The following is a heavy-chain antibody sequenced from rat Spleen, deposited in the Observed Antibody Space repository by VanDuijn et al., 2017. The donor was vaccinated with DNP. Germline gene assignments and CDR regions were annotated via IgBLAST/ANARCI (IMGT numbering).Heavy chain of an antibody. CDR3: ARDGQWDYLDY. Sequence: QVQLKESGPGLVQPSQTLSLACTVPGFSLTNYHVHWVRQPPGKGLEWMGRIQSGGSTDYNSALKSRLSISRDTSKSQVFLKENSLQTEDTATYYCARDGQWDYLDYWGQGVMVTVSS. CDR1: GFSLTNYH. D-gene: IGHD1-1*01. CDR2: IQSGGST. V-gene: IGHV2-27*01. J-gene: IGHJ2*01.